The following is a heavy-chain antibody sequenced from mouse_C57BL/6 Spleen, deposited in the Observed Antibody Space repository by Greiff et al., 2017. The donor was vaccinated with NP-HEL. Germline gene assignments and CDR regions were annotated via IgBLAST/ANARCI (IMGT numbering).Heavy chain of an antibody. CDR2: IYPGSGST. CDR1: GYTFTSYW. J-gene: IGHJ2*01. V-gene: IGHV1-55*01. CDR3: ARSGSNYRFDY. D-gene: IGHD2-5*01. Sequence: QVQLQQSGAELVKPGASVKMSCKASGYTFTSYWITWVKQRPGQGLEWIGDIYPGSGSTNYNEKFKSKATLTVDTSSSTAYMQLISLTSEDSAVYYCARSGSNYRFDYWGQGTTLTVSS.